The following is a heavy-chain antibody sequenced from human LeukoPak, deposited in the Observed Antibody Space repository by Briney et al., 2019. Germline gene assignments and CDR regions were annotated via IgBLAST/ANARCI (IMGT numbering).Heavy chain of an antibody. Sequence: SETLSLTCTVSGGSISSYYWSWIRQPAGKGLEWIGRIYASGSTNYNPSLKSRVTISVDTSKNQFSLKLSSVTAADTAVYYCAREGSYYGNWFDPWGQGTLVTVSS. CDR3: AREGSYYGNWFDP. CDR1: GGSISSYY. J-gene: IGHJ5*02. V-gene: IGHV4-4*07. CDR2: IYASGST. D-gene: IGHD1-26*01.